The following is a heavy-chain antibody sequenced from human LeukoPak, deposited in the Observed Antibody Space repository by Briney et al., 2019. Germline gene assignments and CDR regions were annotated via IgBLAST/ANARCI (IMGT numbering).Heavy chain of an antibody. CDR2: IYYSGST. CDR1: GGSISSYY. J-gene: IGHJ1*01. Sequence: KPSETLSLTCTVSGGSISSYYWSWIRQPPGKGLEWIGYIYYSGSTNYNPSLKSRVTMSVDTSKNQFSLKLSSVAASETSVYYCAIHYYDSRGYYPFPYWGRDPLVPVP. D-gene: IGHD3-22*01. CDR3: AIHYYDSRGYYPFPY. V-gene: IGHV4-59*01.